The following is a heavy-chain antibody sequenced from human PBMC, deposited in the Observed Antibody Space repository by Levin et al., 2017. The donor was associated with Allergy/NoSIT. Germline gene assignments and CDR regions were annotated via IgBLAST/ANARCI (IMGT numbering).Heavy chain of an antibody. D-gene: IGHD3-10*01. CDR3: AKDILYGSGSQAEYFQH. V-gene: IGHV3-9*01. Sequence: SLKISCAASGFTFDDYAMHWVRQAPGKGLEWVSGISWNSDNIAYADSVKGRFSISRDNAKNSLYLQMNSLRGEDTALYYCAKDILYGSGSQAEYFQHWGQGTLVTVSS. J-gene: IGHJ1*01. CDR1: GFTFDDYA. CDR2: ISWNSDNI.